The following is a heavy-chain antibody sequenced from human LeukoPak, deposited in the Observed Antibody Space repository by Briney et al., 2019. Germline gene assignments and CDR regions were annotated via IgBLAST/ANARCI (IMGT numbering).Heavy chain of an antibody. D-gene: IGHD3-3*01. J-gene: IGHJ4*02. CDR1: GGSFSGYY. Sequence: PSETLSLTCAVYGGSFSGYYWSWIRQPPGKGLEWIGEINHSGSTNYNPSLKSRVTISVDTSKNQFSLNLSSVTAADTAVYYCAGTLEWLFDYWGQGTLVTVSS. CDR2: INHSGST. CDR3: AGTLEWLFDY. V-gene: IGHV4-34*01.